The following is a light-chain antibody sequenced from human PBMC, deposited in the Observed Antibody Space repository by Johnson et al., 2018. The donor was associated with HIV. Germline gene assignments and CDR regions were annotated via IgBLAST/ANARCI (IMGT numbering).Light chain of an antibody. V-gene: IGLV1-51*01. CDR1: SSNIGNNY. J-gene: IGLJ1*01. CDR2: GNN. Sequence: QSVLTQPPSVSAAPGQKVTISCSGSSSNIGNNYVSWYQQLPGTAPKLLIYGNNKRPSGIPDRFSGSKSGTSATLGITGLQTGDEADYYCGTWDSSLSAGVFGTGTTVIVL. CDR3: GTWDSSLSAGV.